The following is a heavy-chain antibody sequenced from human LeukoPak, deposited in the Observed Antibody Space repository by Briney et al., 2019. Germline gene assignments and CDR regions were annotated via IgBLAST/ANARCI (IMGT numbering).Heavy chain of an antibody. V-gene: IGHV3-48*03. CDR3: ARLYKGSHFGTREC. CDR1: GFSISIYE. Sequence: GGSLRLSCVASGFSISIYEMYWVRQAPGKGLEGVSYISSSSIHIYYVDSLKGRFTVSRDNAKNALYLHMNSLRADDPAVYHFARLYKGSHFGTRECWGQGILVAVSS. D-gene: IGHD3-10*01. CDR2: ISSSSIHI. J-gene: IGHJ4*02.